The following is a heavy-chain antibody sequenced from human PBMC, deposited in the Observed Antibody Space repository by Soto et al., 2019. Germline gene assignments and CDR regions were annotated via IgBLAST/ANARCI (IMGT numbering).Heavy chain of an antibody. J-gene: IGHJ4*02. CDR2: ISARGSSI. Sequence: GVLRLSCAASGITFSNYALSWVRQAPGKGLEWVSGISARGSSIYYADSVKGRFTISRDNSKNTLSLQMNSLRADDTAVYYCAKEYGGGTSTVTSYFDYWGQGTLVTVSS. D-gene: IGHD5-18*01. V-gene: IGHV3-23*01. CDR3: AKEYGGGTSTVTSYFDY. CDR1: GITFSNYA.